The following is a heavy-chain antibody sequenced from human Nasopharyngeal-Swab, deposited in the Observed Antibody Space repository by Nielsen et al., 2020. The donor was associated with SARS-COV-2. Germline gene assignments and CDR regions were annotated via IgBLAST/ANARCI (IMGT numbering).Heavy chain of an antibody. CDR1: GFTFSDYY. J-gene: IGHJ1*01. CDR2: ISSSGSTI. Sequence: GESLKISCAASGFTFSDYYMSWIRQAPGKGLEWVSYISSSGSTIYYADSVKGRFTISRDNAKNSLFLQMNSLRAEDTAVYYCARGMVPKSWSWLPSAEYFQHWGQGTLVTVSS. D-gene: IGHD5-24*01. CDR3: ARGMVPKSWSWLPSAEYFQH. V-gene: IGHV3-11*04.